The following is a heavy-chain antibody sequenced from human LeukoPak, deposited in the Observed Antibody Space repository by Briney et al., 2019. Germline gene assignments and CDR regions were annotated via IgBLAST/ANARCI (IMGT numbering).Heavy chain of an antibody. D-gene: IGHD3-22*01. Sequence: PSQTLSLTCTVSGGSISSGSYYWSWIRQPAGKGLEWIGRIYTSGSTNYNPSLKSRVTISVDTSKNQFSLKLSSVTAADTAVYYCARDSIGYSTTYYYYYMDVWGKGTTVTVSS. CDR2: IYTSGST. J-gene: IGHJ6*03. V-gene: IGHV4-61*02. CDR3: ARDSIGYSTTYYYYYMDV. CDR1: GGSISSGSYY.